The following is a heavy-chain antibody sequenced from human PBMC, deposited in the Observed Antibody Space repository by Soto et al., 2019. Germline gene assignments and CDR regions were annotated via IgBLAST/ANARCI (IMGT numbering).Heavy chain of an antibody. CDR1: GFTLSTTW. CDR2: LDDSGNKP. D-gene: IGHD3-16*01. V-gene: IGHV3-74*02. J-gene: IGHJ5*02. CDR3: GGLPLYDS. Sequence: VQLVESGGGVVQPGRSLRLSCTASGFTLSTTWVHWARQVPGEGLEWVSSLDDSGNKPAYADSVKGRFTISRDNAKNTVYLQMNSLRDGDTALYYCGGLPLYDSWSQGTLVTVSS.